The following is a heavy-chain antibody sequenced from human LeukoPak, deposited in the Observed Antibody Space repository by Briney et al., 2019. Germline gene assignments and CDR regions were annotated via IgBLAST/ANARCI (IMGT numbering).Heavy chain of an antibody. CDR1: GFSLTTTDMG. Sequence: SGPTLVRPTQTLTLTCTVSGFSLTTTDMGVGWIRQPPGKALQWLALILWHDDKRYSPFLNHRLTISRDTSKSQGVLTITDMDHVDTGTYFCAHTSTLGRSNLFDYWGQGSLVTVSS. V-gene: IGHV2-5*01. CDR3: AHTSTLGRSNLFDY. CDR2: ILWHDDK. J-gene: IGHJ4*02. D-gene: IGHD2-8*01.